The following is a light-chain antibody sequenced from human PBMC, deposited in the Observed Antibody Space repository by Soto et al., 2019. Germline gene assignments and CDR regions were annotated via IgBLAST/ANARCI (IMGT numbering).Light chain of an antibody. Sequence: DIQMTQSPSSVSAAVGDRVTITCRASQVISSRLAWYQQKPGKAPNLLIYAASSLQSGVPSRFSGSGSETDFTLTIGSLQPEDFATYYCQQSNSLPLTFGGGTKVEIK. CDR3: QQSNSLPLT. V-gene: IGKV1-12*01. CDR2: AAS. CDR1: QVISSR. J-gene: IGKJ4*01.